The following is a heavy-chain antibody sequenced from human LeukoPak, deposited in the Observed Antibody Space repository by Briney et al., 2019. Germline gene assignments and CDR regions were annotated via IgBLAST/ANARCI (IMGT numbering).Heavy chain of an antibody. CDR2: IRYDGSNK. CDR3: AKDCSLNYYGLYMDV. J-gene: IGHJ6*03. D-gene: IGHD3-10*01. V-gene: IGHV3-30*02. Sequence: SGGSLRLSCAASGFTFSSYGMHWVRQAPGKGLERVAFIRYDGSNKYYADSVKGRFTISRDNSKNTLYLQMNSLRAEDTAVYYCAKDCSLNYYGLYMDVWGKGTTVTVSS. CDR1: GFTFSSYG.